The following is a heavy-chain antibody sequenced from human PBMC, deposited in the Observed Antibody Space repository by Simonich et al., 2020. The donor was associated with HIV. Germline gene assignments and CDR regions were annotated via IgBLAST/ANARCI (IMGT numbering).Heavy chain of an antibody. V-gene: IGHV4-34*01. J-gene: IGHJ1*01. CDR1: GGSFSGYD. D-gene: IGHD6-13*01. CDR3: ARLTAGGLGEYFQH. CDR2: INHSGST. Sequence: QVQIQQWGAGLLKPSETLSLTCAVYGGSFSGYDWSWIRQPPGKGLEWSGEINHSGSTNYNPSLKSRVTISVDTSKNQFTLKLSSVTAADTAVYYCARLTAGGLGEYFQHWGQGTLVTVSS.